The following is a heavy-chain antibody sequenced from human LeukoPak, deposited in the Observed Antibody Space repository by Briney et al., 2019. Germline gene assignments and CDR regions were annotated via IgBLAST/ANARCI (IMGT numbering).Heavy chain of an antibody. D-gene: IGHD3-10*01. CDR2: IYYSGST. Sequence: SETLSLTCTVSGGSISSSSYYAGCVRQPPGKWLGWGGSIYYSGSTYYNPSLKSRVTISVDTSKNQFSLKLSSVTAADTAVYYCASTYTGLLWFGESNDAFDIWGQGTMVTVSS. V-gene: IGHV4-39*01. CDR1: GGSISSSSYY. J-gene: IGHJ3*02. CDR3: ASTYTGLLWFGESNDAFDI.